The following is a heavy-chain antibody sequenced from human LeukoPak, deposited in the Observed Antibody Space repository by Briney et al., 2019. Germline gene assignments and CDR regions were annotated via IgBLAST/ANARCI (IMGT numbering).Heavy chain of an antibody. V-gene: IGHV4-39*07. D-gene: IGHD1-26*01. Sequence: SETLSLTCIVSGGSISSSLYYWGWIRQPPGKGLEWIGTIYYGGTTYYNPSLKSRVTISVDTSRNQFSLRLTSVTGADTAVYYCAREFRGTYYSQFDYWGQGTLVSVSS. J-gene: IGHJ4*02. CDR2: IYYGGTT. CDR3: AREFRGTYYSQFDY. CDR1: GGSISSSLYY.